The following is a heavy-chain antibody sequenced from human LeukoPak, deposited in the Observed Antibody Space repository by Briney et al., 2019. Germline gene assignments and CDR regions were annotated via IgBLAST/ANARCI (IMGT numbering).Heavy chain of an antibody. D-gene: IGHD6-13*01. J-gene: IGHJ4*02. CDR3: ARNNHAYSSSWTTWALFDY. CDR1: GGSISSSSYY. CDR2: IYYSGST. Sequence: SETLSLTCTVSGGSISSSSYYWGWIRQPPGKGLEWIGSIYYSGSTYYNPSLKSRVTISVDTSKNQFSLKLSSVTAADTAVYYCARNNHAYSSSWTTWALFDYWGQGTLVTVSS. V-gene: IGHV4-39*01.